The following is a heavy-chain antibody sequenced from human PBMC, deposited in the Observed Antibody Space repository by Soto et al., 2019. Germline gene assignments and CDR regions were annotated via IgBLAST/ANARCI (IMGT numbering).Heavy chain of an antibody. V-gene: IGHV4-61*01. CDR1: GGSVTSGNYY. CDR3: ARDGTGSGWLFDS. CDR2: IYYSGIT. Sequence: SETLSLTCTVSGGSVTSGNYYWSWIRQPPGKGLEWIAYIYYSGITNNNPSLKNRVSISVDTSKSQFSLRLSSVTAADTALYYCARDGTGSGWLFDSWGQGTLVTVSS. J-gene: IGHJ4*02. D-gene: IGHD6-19*01.